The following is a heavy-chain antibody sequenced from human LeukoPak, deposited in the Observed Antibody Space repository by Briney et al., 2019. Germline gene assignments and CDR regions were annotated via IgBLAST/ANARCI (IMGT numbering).Heavy chain of an antibody. J-gene: IGHJ4*02. CDR1: GYTFTRYH. D-gene: IGHD3-22*01. CDR2: INPNSGGT. CDR3: ARATGGYYDYFDY. Sequence: ASVKVSCKASGYTFTRYHIHWVRQAPGQGFEWMGWINPNSGGTNYAQKFQGRVTMTRDTSISTAYMELSRLTSDDTAVYYCARATGGYYDYFDYWGQGTLVTVSS. V-gene: IGHV1-2*02.